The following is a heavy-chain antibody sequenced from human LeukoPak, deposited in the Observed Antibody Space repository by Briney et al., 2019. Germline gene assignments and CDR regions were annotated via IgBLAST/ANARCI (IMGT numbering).Heavy chain of an antibody. V-gene: IGHV4-59*01. CDR2: IYYSGST. J-gene: IGHJ4*02. D-gene: IGHD4-23*01. Sequence: SETLSLTCTVSGGSISSYYWSWIRQPPGKGLEWIGYIYYSGSTNYNPSLKSRVTISVDTSKNQFSLKLSSVTAADTAVYYCALLSDYGGALDYWGQGTLVTVSS. CDR1: GGSISSYY. CDR3: ALLSDYGGALDY.